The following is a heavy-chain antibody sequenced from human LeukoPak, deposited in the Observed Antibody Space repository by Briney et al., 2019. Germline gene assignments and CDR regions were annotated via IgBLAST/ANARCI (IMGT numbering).Heavy chain of an antibody. CDR1: GFTFSSYA. J-gene: IGHJ4*02. Sequence: GSLRLSCAASGFTFSSYAMHWIRQPPGKGLEWIGEINHSGSTNYSPSLKRRVTISVDTSRSQFSLKLTSMTAADTAVYYCARGFGDTAMVSPFDYWGQGTLVTVSS. D-gene: IGHD5-18*01. V-gene: IGHV4-34*01. CDR3: ARGFGDTAMVSPFDY. CDR2: INHSGST.